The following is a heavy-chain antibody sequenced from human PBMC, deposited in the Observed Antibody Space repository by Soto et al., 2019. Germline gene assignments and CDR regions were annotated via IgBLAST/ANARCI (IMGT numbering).Heavy chain of an antibody. D-gene: IGHD3-9*01. CDR2: IIPIFGTA. CDR1: GGTFSSYA. J-gene: IGHJ6*02. Sequence: ASVKVSCKASGGTFSSYAISWVRQAPGQGLEWMGGIIPIFGTANYAQKFQGRVTITADKSTSTAYMELSSLRSEDTAVYYCARHPSPDYDILTGYYYYYHYGMDVWGQGTTVPVS. V-gene: IGHV1-69*06. CDR3: ARHPSPDYDILTGYYYYYHYGMDV.